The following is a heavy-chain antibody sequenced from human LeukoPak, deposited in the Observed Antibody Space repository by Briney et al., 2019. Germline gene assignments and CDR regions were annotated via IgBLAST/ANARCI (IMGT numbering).Heavy chain of an antibody. CDR1: GFSFSQYD. CDR3: ARASDETPFDY. V-gene: IGHV3-33*01. Sequence: PGRSLRLSCAASGFSFSQYDMQWVRQAPGKGLEWVTFIWYHGTTKYYADSVKGRFTISRDNSNNPLSLQMNSLRVEDTAVYYCARASDETPFDYWGQGTLVTVSS. CDR2: IWYHGTTK. J-gene: IGHJ4*02.